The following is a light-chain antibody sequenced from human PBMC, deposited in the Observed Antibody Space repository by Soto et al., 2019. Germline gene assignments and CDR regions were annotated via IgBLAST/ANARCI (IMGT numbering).Light chain of an antibody. V-gene: IGLV4-69*01. CDR3: QTWGTGIQV. J-gene: IGLJ3*02. CDR2: LNSDGSH. Sequence: QSVLTQSPSASASLGASVKLTCTLSSGHSSYDIAWHQQQPERGPRYLMKLNSDGSHNKGDGIPDRFSGSSSGAERYLTIPSLQSEDEGDYYCQTWGTGIQVFGGGTKLTVL. CDR1: SGHSSYD.